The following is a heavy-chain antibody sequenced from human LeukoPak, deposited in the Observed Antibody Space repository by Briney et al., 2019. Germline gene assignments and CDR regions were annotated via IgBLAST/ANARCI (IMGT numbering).Heavy chain of an antibody. V-gene: IGHV3-48*04. CDR3: AKDSPVLTV. J-gene: IGHJ4*02. Sequence: GGSLRLSCAASGFTFSSYSMNWVRQAPGKGLEWVSYISSSTNNIYYADSVKGRFTISRDNAKNSLYLQMNSLRAEDTAVYYCAKDSPVLTVWGQGTLVTVSS. D-gene: IGHD2-21*02. CDR1: GFTFSSYS. CDR2: ISSSTNNI.